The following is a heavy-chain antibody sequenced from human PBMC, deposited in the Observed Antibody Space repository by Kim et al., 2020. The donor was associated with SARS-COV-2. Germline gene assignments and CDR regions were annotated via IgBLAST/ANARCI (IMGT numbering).Heavy chain of an antibody. D-gene: IGHD4-17*01. CDR2: ISGHGDTI. Sequence: GGSLRLSCAASGFAFTAYAMTWVRQAPGKGLEWVSTISGHGDTIYYGDSVRGRFTVSRDNPKNTVSLLMNSLTNEDTAVYYCARSPVTTGLSIDYWGRGT. CDR3: ARSPVTTGLSIDY. CDR1: GFAFTAYA. V-gene: IGHV3-23*01. J-gene: IGHJ4*02.